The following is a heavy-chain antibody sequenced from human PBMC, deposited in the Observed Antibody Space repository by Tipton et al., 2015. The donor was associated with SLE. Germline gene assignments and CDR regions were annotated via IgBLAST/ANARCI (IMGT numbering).Heavy chain of an antibody. CDR1: GFTFSSYG. Sequence: SLRLSCAASGFTFSSYGMHWVRQAPGKGLEWVAVIWYDGSNKYYADSVKGRFTISRDNSKNTLYLQMNSLRAEDTAVYYCTTAAAATLFDIWGQGTMVTVSS. CDR3: TTAAAATLFDI. CDR2: IWYDGSNK. D-gene: IGHD6-13*01. V-gene: IGHV3-33*08. J-gene: IGHJ3*02.